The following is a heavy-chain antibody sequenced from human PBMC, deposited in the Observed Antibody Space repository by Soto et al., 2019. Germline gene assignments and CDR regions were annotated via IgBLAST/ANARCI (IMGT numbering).Heavy chain of an antibody. V-gene: IGHV3-30*18. Sequence: GGSLRLPCAASGFTVSSYGMHGVRQAPGKGLEWVAVISYDGSNKYYADSVKGRFTISRDNSKNTLYLQMNSLRAEDTAVYYCAKDGPGSEPRLIYYFDYWAREPWSPSPQ. CDR1: GFTVSSYG. CDR2: ISYDGSNK. D-gene: IGHD1-1*01. J-gene: IGHJ4*02. CDR3: AKDGPGSEPRLIYYFDY.